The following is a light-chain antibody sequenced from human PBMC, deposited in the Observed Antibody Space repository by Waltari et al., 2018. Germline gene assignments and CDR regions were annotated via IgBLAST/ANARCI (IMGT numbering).Light chain of an antibody. J-gene: IGKJ1*01. CDR3: QHYLRLPVT. CDR1: QSLTRS. CDR2: GAS. V-gene: IGKV3-20*01. Sequence: VLKPSPGTLSLSPGDRATLSCRTSQSLTRSLAWYQQKHGQAPRHLIYGASNRATGIPDRFSGSGSGTDFSLTISSLEPEDFAVYYCQHYLRLPVTFGQGTKVEVK.